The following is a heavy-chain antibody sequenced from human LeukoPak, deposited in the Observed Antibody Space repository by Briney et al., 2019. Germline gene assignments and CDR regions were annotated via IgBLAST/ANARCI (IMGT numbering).Heavy chain of an antibody. Sequence: GGSLRLSCAASGFTFRSYAMHWVRQAPGKGLEWVAVISYDGGNKYYADSVKGRFTISRDNSKNTLYLQMNSLRPEDTAVYYCAKARSRYSSGWYSFDYWGQGTLVTVSS. J-gene: IGHJ4*02. CDR2: ISYDGGNK. CDR1: GFTFRSYA. V-gene: IGHV3-30*04. CDR3: AKARSRYSSGWYSFDY. D-gene: IGHD6-19*01.